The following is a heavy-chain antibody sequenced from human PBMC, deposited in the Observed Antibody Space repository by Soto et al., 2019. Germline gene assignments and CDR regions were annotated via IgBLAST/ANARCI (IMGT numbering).Heavy chain of an antibody. D-gene: IGHD3-10*01. CDR3: ARPGRLWNYFIL. J-gene: IGHJ4*02. V-gene: IGHV4-39*01. CDR2: IYYSGST. Sequence: SETLSLTCTVSGGSISSSSYYWGWIRQPPGKGLEWIGSIYYSGSTYYNPSLKSRVTISVDTSKNQFSLKLSSVTAADTAVYYCARPGRLWNYFILWGQGTLVTVSS. CDR1: GGSISSSSYY.